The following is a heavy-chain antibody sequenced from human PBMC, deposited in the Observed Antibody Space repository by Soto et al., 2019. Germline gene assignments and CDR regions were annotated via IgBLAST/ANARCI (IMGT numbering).Heavy chain of an antibody. V-gene: IGHV4-39*01. D-gene: IGHD2-2*01. Sequence: NPSETLSLTCTVSGGSISSSSYYWGWIRQPPGKGLEWIGSIYYSGSTYYNPSLKSRVTISVDTSKNQFSLKLSSVTAADTAVYYCARQLGYCSSTSCLYGMNVWGQGTTVTVSS. CDR3: ARQLGYCSSTSCLYGMNV. CDR1: GGSISSSSYY. CDR2: IYYSGST. J-gene: IGHJ6*02.